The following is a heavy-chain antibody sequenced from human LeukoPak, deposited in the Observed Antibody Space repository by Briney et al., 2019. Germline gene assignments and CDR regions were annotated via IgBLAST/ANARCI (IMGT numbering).Heavy chain of an antibody. J-gene: IGHJ6*03. CDR1: GGTFSSYA. D-gene: IGHD4-11*01. Sequence: SVKVSCKASGGTFSSYAISWVRQAPGQGLEWMGGIIPIFGTANYAQKFQGRVTITTDESTSTAYMELSSLRSEDTAVYYCATTSYSNRRRYYYYMDVWGKGTTVTVSS. CDR2: IIPIFGTA. V-gene: IGHV1-69*05. CDR3: ATTSYSNRRRYYYYMDV.